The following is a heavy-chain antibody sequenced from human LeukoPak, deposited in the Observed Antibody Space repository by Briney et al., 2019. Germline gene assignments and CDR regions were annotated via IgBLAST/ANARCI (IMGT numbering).Heavy chain of an antibody. CDR3: ARVRDPYYYYMDV. J-gene: IGHJ6*03. CDR1: GGSISSYS. CDR2: IYHRGTT. Sequence: SETLSLTCTVSGGSISSYSWSWIRQPPGKGLEWIGYIYHRGTTYYNPSLESRVTISVDRSKNQFSLKLSSVTAADTAMFYCARVRDPYYYYMDVWGKGTTVTVSS. D-gene: IGHD5-24*01. V-gene: IGHV4-59*12.